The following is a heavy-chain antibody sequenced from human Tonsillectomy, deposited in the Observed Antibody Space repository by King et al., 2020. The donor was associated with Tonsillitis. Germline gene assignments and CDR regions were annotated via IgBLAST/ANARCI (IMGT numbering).Heavy chain of an antibody. D-gene: IGHD6-19*01. CDR2: IKQDGSEK. CDR1: GFVFSSSW. J-gene: IGHJ4*02. V-gene: IGHV3-7*03. CDR3: ARHSESRLAPFDY. Sequence: VQLVESGGGLVQPGGSLRLSCAASGFVFSSSWMSWVRQAPGKGLEWVANIKQDGSEKYYVDSVKGRFTISRDNAKNSLYLQMNRLRAEDTAVYYCARHSESRLAPFDYWGQGTLVTVSS.